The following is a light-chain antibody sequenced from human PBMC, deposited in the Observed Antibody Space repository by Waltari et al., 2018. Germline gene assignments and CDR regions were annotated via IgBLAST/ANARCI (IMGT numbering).Light chain of an antibody. J-gene: IGLJ1*01. CDR3: CSYAGGGTFV. V-gene: IGLV2-23*02. CDR1: NSDLGCYNL. Sequence: QSALTQPASVSGSPGQSITISCTGTNSDLGCYNLVPWYQQHPGKAPKFMIYEVSKRPSGVSNRFSGSKSGNTASLTISEIQAEDEADYYCCSYAGGGTFVFGTGTKVTVL. CDR2: EVS.